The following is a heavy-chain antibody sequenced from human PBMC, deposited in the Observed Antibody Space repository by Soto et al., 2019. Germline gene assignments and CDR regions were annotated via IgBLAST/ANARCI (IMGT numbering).Heavy chain of an antibody. D-gene: IGHD5-12*01. Sequence: GGSLRLSCAASGFTFSSYGMHWVRQAPGKGLEWVAVISYDGSNKYYADSVKGRFTISRDNSKNTLYLQMNSLRAEDTAVYYCAKDRGRGYDPDAFDIWGQGTMVTVSS. CDR3: AKDRGRGYDPDAFDI. V-gene: IGHV3-30*18. J-gene: IGHJ3*02. CDR2: ISYDGSNK. CDR1: GFTFSSYG.